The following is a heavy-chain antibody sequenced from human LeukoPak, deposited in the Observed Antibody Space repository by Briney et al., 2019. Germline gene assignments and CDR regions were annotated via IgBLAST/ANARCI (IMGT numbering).Heavy chain of an antibody. CDR2: INHSRST. D-gene: IGHD6-13*01. Sequence: PSETLSLTCAVYGGSFSGYYWSWIRQPPGKGLEWIGEINHSRSTNYNPSLKSRVTISVDTSKNQFSLKLSSVTAADTAVYYCARGIKTLSSSWNYWGQGTLVTVSS. V-gene: IGHV4-34*01. J-gene: IGHJ4*02. CDR3: ARGIKTLSSSWNY. CDR1: GGSFSGYY.